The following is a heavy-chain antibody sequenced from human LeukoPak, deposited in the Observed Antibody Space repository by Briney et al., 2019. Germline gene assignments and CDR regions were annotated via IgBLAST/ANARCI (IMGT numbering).Heavy chain of an antibody. Sequence: GGSLRLSCAASGFTFDDYGMSWVRQAPGKGLEWVPGINWNGGSTGYADSVKGRFTISRDNAKNSLYLQMNSLRAEDTALYYCARPLTIKVVGDAFDIWGQGTMVTVSS. D-gene: IGHD3-22*01. CDR2: INWNGGST. J-gene: IGHJ3*02. V-gene: IGHV3-20*04. CDR1: GFTFDDYG. CDR3: ARPLTIKVVGDAFDI.